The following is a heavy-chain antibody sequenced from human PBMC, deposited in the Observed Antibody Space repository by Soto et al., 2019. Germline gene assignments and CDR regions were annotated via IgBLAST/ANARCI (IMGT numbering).Heavy chain of an antibody. Sequence: QVQLQQWGAGLLKPSETLSLTCAVYGGSFSGYYWSWIRQPPGQGLEWIGAINHSGSTNYNPSLKSRVTISVDQCKNESSLKLSSVTAADTAVYYCYFLVAPYYFDYSGQGSMVTVSS. CDR1: GGSFSGYY. CDR2: INHSGST. D-gene: IGHD3-9*01. V-gene: IGHV4-34*01. CDR3: YFLVAPYYFDY. J-gene: IGHJ4*02.